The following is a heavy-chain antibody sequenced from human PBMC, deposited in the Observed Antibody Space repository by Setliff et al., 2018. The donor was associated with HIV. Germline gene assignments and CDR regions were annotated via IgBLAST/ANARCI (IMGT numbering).Heavy chain of an antibody. V-gene: IGHV1-18*01. CDR2: ISGYNGNT. CDR1: GYPFTSYG. J-gene: IGHJ3*02. D-gene: IGHD6-19*01. CDR3: ASVPYRSAWFSGGHDAFDI. Sequence: ASVKVSCKASGYPFTSYGLCWVRQAPGQGLEWMGWISGYNGNTKYVQKLQGRVTMTTDTSTSTVYMELRSLRSDDTAVYYCASVPYRSAWFSGGHDAFDIWGQGTMVTVSS.